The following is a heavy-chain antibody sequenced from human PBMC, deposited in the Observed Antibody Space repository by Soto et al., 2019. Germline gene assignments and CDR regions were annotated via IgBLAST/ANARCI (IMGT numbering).Heavy chain of an antibody. CDR1: GYTFTGYY. CDR3: ARDRYCGGGSCYFWFHS. D-gene: IGHD2-15*01. V-gene: IGHV1-2*04. J-gene: IGHJ5*01. CDR2: INPNSGGT. Sequence: ASVKVSCKASGYTFTGYYMHWVRQAPGQGLEWMGWINPNSGGTNYAQKFQGWVTMTRDTSISTAYMELSRLRSDDTAVYYCARDRYCGGGSCYFWFHSWGQGTLVIVSS.